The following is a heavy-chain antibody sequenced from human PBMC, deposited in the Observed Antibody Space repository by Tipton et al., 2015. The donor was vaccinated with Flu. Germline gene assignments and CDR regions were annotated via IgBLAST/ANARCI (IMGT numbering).Heavy chain of an antibody. CDR1: ANSISSDFF. CDR2: INHSGAT. D-gene: IGHD2-8*02. Sequence: TLSLTCAVSANSISSDFFWGWIRQPPGKGLEWIGTINHSGATYYNPSLKSRVTTSMDTSKKQLSLKLRSVTAADTAVYYCVGAPTWYYFDYWGQGTLVTVSS. J-gene: IGHJ4*02. V-gene: IGHV4-38-2*01. CDR3: VGAPTWYYFDY.